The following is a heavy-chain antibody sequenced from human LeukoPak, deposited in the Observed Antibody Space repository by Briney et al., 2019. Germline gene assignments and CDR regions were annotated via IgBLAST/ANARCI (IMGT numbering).Heavy chain of an antibody. D-gene: IGHD3-22*01. V-gene: IGHV3-23*01. CDR3: ARGGFYYYDSSGYYRWDYYYYYYMDV. J-gene: IGHJ6*03. CDR2: ISGSGGST. Sequence: GGSLRLSCAASGFTFSSYALSWVRQAPGKGLEWVSAISGSGGSTYYADSVKGRFTTSRDNSKNTLYLQMNSLRAEDTAVYYCARGGFYYYDSSGYYRWDYYYYYYMDVWGKGTTVTISS. CDR1: GFTFSSYA.